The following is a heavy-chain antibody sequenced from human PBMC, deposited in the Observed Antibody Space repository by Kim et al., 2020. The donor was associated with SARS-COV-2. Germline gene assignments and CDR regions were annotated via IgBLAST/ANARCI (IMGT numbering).Heavy chain of an antibody. CDR3: ASLSSWTYYFDY. J-gene: IGHJ4*02. CDR2: ISSSGSTI. V-gene: IGHV3-48*03. CDR1: GFTFSSYE. Sequence: GGSLRLSCAASGFTFSSYEMNWVRQAPGKGLEWVSYISSSGSTIYYADSVKGRFTISRDNAKNSLYLQMNSLRAEDTAVYYCASLSSWTYYFDYWGQGTLVTVSS. D-gene: IGHD6-13*01.